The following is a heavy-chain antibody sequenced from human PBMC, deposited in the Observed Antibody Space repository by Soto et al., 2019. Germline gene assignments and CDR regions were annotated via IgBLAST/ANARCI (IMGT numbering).Heavy chain of an antibody. D-gene: IGHD4-17*01. V-gene: IGHV1-18*01. CDR2: ISPYNVNS. J-gene: IGHJ4*02. Sequence: QVQLVQSGAEVKKPGASVKVSCQASGYTFSDYGINWVRQAPGQGLEWMGWISPYNVNSQHVEKIQGRVTMTTDTSTNTVYMELRSLRSDDTAVYYCARGRDYGDFYFDYWGQGTLVTVSS. CDR1: GYTFSDYG. CDR3: ARGRDYGDFYFDY.